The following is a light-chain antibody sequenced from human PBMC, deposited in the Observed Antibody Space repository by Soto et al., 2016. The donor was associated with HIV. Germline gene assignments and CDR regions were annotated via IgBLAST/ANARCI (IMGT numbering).Light chain of an antibody. Sequence: SYVLTQPPPVSVAPGKTARITCGGNDIGSKSVHWYQQKPGQAPVLVVYDDDDRPSGIPERFSGSSSGNTATLTISRVEIGDEADYYCQVWDSSSDHWVFGGGTRLTVL. V-gene: IGLV3-21*03. CDR3: QVWDSSSDHWV. CDR1: DIGSKS. J-gene: IGLJ3*02. CDR2: DDD.